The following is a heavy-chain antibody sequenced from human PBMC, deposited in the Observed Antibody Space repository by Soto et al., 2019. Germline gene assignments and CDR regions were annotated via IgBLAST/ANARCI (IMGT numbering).Heavy chain of an antibody. J-gene: IGHJ5*02. D-gene: IGHD2-15*01. CDR1: GFTFRSYA. CDR2: ICGNGRSK. CDR3: ARDQTEYCTGGSCYWFDP. V-gene: IGHV3-23*01. Sequence: GGSLRLSCAASGFTFRSYAMGWVRQGPGKGLEWMAAICGNGRSKYYADSVKGRFTISRDNSKNTLYLQMNSLRAEDTAVYYCARDQTEYCTGGSCYWFDPWGQGTLVTVSS.